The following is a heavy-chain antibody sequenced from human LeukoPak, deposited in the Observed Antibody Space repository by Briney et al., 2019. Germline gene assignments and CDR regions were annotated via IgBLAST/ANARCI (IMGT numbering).Heavy chain of an antibody. CDR3: ARERRYCSSTSCSRGFDY. V-gene: IGHV4-34*01. CDR1: GGSFSGYY. CDR2: INHSGST. D-gene: IGHD2-2*01. J-gene: IGHJ4*02. Sequence: SETLSLTCAVYGGSFSGYYWSWIRQPPGKGLEWIGEINHSGSTNYNPSLKSRVTISVDTSKNQFSLKLSSVTAADTAVYYCARERRYCSSTSCSRGFDYWGQGTLVTVSS.